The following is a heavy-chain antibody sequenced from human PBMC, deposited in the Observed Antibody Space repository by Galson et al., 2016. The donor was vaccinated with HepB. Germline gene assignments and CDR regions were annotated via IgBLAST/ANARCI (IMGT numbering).Heavy chain of an antibody. CDR2: INTGDGTT. J-gene: IGHJ4*02. V-gene: IGHV1-3*04. CDR1: GYTFAKYT. Sequence: SVKVSCKASGYTFAKYTVQWLRQAPGQRLEWMGWINTGDGTTKYSQKFQGRVTFTRDTSASTAYMELSSLRSEDTAGYYCVRKVAATLRFDFWGPGTLVTVSS. D-gene: IGHD1-26*01. CDR3: VRKVAATLRFDF.